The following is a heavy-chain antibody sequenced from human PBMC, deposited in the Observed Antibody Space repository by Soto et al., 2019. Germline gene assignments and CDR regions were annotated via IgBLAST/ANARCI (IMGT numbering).Heavy chain of an antibody. CDR2: ITPIFGTA. CDR1: GGTFSSYA. V-gene: IGHV1-69*13. D-gene: IGHD6-19*01. CDR3: ARDPKAVAKGRYYYYYGMDV. J-gene: IGHJ6*02. Sequence: ASVKVSCKASGGTFSSYAISWVRQAPGQGLEWMGGITPIFGTANYAQKFQGRVTITADESTSTAYMELSSLRSEDTAVYYCARDPKAVAKGRYYYYYGMDVWGQGTTVTVSS.